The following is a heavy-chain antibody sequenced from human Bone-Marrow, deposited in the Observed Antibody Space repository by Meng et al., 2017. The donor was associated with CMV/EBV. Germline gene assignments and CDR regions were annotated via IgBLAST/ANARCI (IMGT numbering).Heavy chain of an antibody. CDR2: IYYSGST. Sequence: GSLRLSCTVSGGSISSSSYYWGWIRQPPGKGLEWIGSIYYSGSTYYNPSLKSRVTISVDTSKNQFSLKLSSVTAADTAVYYCARGGKIFGVVDIYYYYYGMDVWGQGTTVTGSS. V-gene: IGHV4-39*07. J-gene: IGHJ6*02. D-gene: IGHD3-3*01. CDR1: GGSISSSSYY. CDR3: ARGGKIFGVVDIYYYYYGMDV.